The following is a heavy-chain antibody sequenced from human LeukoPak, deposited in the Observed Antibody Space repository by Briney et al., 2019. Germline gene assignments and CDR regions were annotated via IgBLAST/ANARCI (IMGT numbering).Heavy chain of an antibody. V-gene: IGHV1-18*01. CDR2: ISAYNGNT. CDR1: GYTFTSYG. CDR3: AREEPYGGNPPDYYYYMDV. J-gene: IGHJ6*03. Sequence: ASVKVSCKASGYTFTSYGISWVRQAPGQGLEWMGWISAYNGNTNYAQKLQGKVTMTTDTSTSTAYMELRSLRSDDTAVYYCAREEPYGGNPPDYYYYMDVWGKGTLVTVSS. D-gene: IGHD4-23*01.